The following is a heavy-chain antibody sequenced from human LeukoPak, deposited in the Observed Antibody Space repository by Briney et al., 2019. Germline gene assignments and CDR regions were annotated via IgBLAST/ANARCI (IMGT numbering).Heavy chain of an antibody. J-gene: IGHJ6*03. CDR1: GYTFTSYD. CDR3: ARTDYDYVWGSYRYYYYYMDV. CDR2: MNPNSGNT. V-gene: IGHV1-8*01. D-gene: IGHD3-16*02. Sequence: ASVKVSCKAFGYTFTSYDINWVRQATGQGLEWMGWMNPNSGNTGYAQKFQGRVTMTRNTSISTAYMELSSLRSEDTAVYYCARTDYDYVWGSYRYYYYYMDVWGKGTTVTVSS.